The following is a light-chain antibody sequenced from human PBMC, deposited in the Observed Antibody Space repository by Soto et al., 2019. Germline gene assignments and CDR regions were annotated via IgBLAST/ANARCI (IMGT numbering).Light chain of an antibody. CDR2: AAS. Sequence: DIQMTQSPSSLSASVEDRVIITCRASQSISNHLNWYQQKPGKAPKLLIYAASTLQSGVPSRFSGGGSGADFTLTISSLQPEDVATYYCQNYNSAPLTFGGGTKVEIK. CDR3: QNYNSAPLT. J-gene: IGKJ4*01. CDR1: QSISNH. V-gene: IGKV1-27*01.